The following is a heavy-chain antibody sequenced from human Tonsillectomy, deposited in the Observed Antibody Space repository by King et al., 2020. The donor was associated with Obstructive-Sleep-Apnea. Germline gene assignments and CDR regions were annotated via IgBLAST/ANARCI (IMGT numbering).Heavy chain of an antibody. CDR1: GGSISSYS. CDR3: ASVWSTVVTNDACDI. V-gene: IGHV4-59*01. D-gene: IGHD4-23*01. CDR2: IYNTGST. J-gene: IGHJ3*02. Sequence: QLQESGPGLVKPSETLSLTCTVSGGSISSYSWTWIRQPPGKGLEWIGYIYNTGSTNYNPSLKSRVTISIETSKNQFSLKLSSVTAADTAVYYCASVWSTVVTNDACDIWGQGTMVTVSS.